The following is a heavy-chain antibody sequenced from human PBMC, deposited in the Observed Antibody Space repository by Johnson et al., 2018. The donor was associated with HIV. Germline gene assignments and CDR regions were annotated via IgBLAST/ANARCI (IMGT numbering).Heavy chain of an antibody. D-gene: IGHD6-19*01. CDR2: IIFDGVYK. CDR3: ARDLAGHNAFDI. J-gene: IGHJ3*02. V-gene: IGHV3-30*14. CDR1: GFPFRDSA. Sequence: QVQLVESGGGVVQPGPSLTLSCAASGFPFRDSAMHWVREAPGRGMEWLAVIIFDGVYKHHADSVKGRFTISRDNSKNTLYLQMNSLRAEDTAVYYCARDLAGHNAFDIWGQGTMVTVSS.